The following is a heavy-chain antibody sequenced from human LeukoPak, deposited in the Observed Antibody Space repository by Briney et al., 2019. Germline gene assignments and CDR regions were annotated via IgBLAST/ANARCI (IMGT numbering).Heavy chain of an antibody. V-gene: IGHV1-8*02. J-gene: IGHJ4*02. Sequence: GASVKVSCKASGGTFSSYAINWVRQATGQGLEWMGWMNPNSGNTGYAQKFQGRVTMTRNTSISTAYMELSSLRSEDTAVYYCARGSAAAYYLFDYWGQGTLVTVSS. D-gene: IGHD6-13*01. CDR3: ARGSAAAYYLFDY. CDR2: MNPNSGNT. CDR1: GGTFSSYA.